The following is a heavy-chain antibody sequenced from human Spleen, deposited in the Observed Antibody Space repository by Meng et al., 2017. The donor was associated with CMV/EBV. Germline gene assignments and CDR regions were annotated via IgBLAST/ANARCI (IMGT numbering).Heavy chain of an antibody. CDR3: AKDMGAIAAAAEY. D-gene: IGHD6-13*01. Sequence: GGSLRLSCAASGFTFSSYWMTWVRQAPGKGLEWVANIKEDGSEKYYVDSVKGRFTISRDNAKNSLYLQMNSLRVEDTALYYCAKDMGAIAAAAEYWGQGTLVTVSS. V-gene: IGHV3-7*03. CDR1: GFTFSSYW. J-gene: IGHJ4*02. CDR2: IKEDGSEK.